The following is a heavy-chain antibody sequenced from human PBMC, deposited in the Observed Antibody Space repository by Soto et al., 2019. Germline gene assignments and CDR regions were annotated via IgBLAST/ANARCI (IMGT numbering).Heavy chain of an antibody. J-gene: IGHJ4*02. CDR3: ARVASSFWYGGLFDY. D-gene: IGHD6-13*01. Sequence: EVQLVESGGGLVQPGGSLRLSCAASGFTFSTYWMHWVRQPPGKGLVWVSRISSDGSSTSYADSVKGRFTISRDNAKNTLYLQRNSLRAEDTAVYYCARVASSFWYGGLFDYWGQGTLVTVSS. CDR1: GFTFSTYW. CDR2: ISSDGSST. V-gene: IGHV3-74*01.